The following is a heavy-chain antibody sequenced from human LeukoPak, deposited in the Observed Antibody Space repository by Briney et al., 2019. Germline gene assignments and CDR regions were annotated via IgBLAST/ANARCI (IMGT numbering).Heavy chain of an antibody. Sequence: SETLSLTCAVYGGSFSGYYWSWIRQPPGKGLEWIGEINHSGSTNYIPSLKSRVTISVDTSKNQFSLKLSSVTAADTAVYYCARGRGVRGDISDYYYYGMDVWGKGTTVTVSS. CDR3: ARGRGVRGDISDYYYYGMDV. V-gene: IGHV4-34*01. CDR1: GGSFSGYY. J-gene: IGHJ6*04. D-gene: IGHD3-10*01. CDR2: INHSGST.